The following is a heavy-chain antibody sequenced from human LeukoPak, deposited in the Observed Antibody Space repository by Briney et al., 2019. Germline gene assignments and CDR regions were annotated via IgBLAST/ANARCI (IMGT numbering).Heavy chain of an antibody. CDR3: AKEDNYFYYFGY. Sequence: GGSLRLSCAASGFTFSSYGMHWVRQAPGKGLEWVAVIWYDGSNKYYADSVKGRFTISRDNSKNTLYLQMNSLRAEDTAVYYCAKEDNYFYYFGYWGQGTLVTVSS. D-gene: IGHD5-24*01. V-gene: IGHV3-33*06. CDR2: IWYDGSNK. CDR1: GFTFSSYG. J-gene: IGHJ4*02.